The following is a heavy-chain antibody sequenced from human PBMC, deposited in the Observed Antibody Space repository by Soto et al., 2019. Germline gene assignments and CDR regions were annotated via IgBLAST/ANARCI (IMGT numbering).Heavy chain of an antibody. CDR1: GFTFSSYG. Sequence: GGSLRLSCAASGFTFSSYGMHWVRQAPGKGLEWVAVIWYDGSNKYYADSVKGRFTISRDNSKNTLYLQMNSLRAEDTAVYYCARDRSPYGDYVDYWGQGTLVTVSS. V-gene: IGHV3-33*01. CDR2: IWYDGSNK. CDR3: ARDRSPYGDYVDY. J-gene: IGHJ4*02. D-gene: IGHD4-17*01.